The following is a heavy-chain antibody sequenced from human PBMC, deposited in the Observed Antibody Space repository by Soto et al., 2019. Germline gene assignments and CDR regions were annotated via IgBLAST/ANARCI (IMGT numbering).Heavy chain of an antibody. J-gene: IGHJ4*02. CDR3: AKHLPLAWPVTIFDN. CDR2: ISGSGGGT. V-gene: IGHV3-23*01. D-gene: IGHD2-21*02. CDR1: GFTFYSYA. Sequence: EVQLLESGGGLVQPGGSPRLSCAATGFTFYSYAMSWVRQAPGKGLEWVSAISGSGGGTRYADSVQGRFTISRDNSKNTLYLQMNSLRVEDTAVYYCAKHLPLAWPVTIFDNWGQGTLVTVSS.